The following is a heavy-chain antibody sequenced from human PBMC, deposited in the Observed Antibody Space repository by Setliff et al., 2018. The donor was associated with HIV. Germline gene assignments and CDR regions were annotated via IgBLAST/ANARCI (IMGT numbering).Heavy chain of an antibody. Sequence: SVTVSCKASGGTFSSYAISWVRQAPGQGLDWMGGIIPFLDIANSAQNFQGRVTITADKSTNTAYMELSSLRSEDTAVYYCARSARDYDYLWGSDAFDSWGQGTLVTVSS. V-gene: IGHV1-69*10. J-gene: IGHJ3*02. CDR2: IIPFLDIA. CDR3: ARSARDYDYLWGSDAFDS. D-gene: IGHD3-16*01. CDR1: GGTFSSYA.